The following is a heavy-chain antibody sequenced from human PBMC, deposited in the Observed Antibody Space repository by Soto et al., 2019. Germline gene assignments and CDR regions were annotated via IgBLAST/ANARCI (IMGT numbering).Heavy chain of an antibody. CDR3: AREGLKGYSSSWYYYYGMDV. D-gene: IGHD6-13*01. V-gene: IGHV4-61*01. J-gene: IGHJ6*02. Sequence: SETLSLTCTVSGGSVSSGSYYWSWIRQPPGKGLEWIGYIYYSGSTNYNPSLKSRVTISVDTSKNQFSLKLSSVTAADTAVYYCAREGLKGYSSSWYYYYGMDVWGQGTTVAVSS. CDR1: GGSVSSGSYY. CDR2: IYYSGST.